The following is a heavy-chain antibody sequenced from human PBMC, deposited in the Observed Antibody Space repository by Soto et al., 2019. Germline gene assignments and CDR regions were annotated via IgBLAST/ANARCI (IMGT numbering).Heavy chain of an antibody. V-gene: IGHV3-33*01. J-gene: IGHJ4*02. CDR1: GFTFSSYG. Sequence: QVQLVESGGGVVQPGRSLRLSCAASGFTFSSYGMHWVRQAPGKGLEWVAVIWYDGSNKYYADSVKDRFTISRDNSKNTRYLQMNSLRAEDTAVYYCAREGGYDFWSAYDFDYWGQGTLVTVSS. D-gene: IGHD3-3*01. CDR2: IWYDGSNK. CDR3: AREGGYDFWSAYDFDY.